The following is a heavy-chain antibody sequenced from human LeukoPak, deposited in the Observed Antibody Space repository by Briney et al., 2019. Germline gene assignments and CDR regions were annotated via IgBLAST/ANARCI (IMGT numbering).Heavy chain of an antibody. Sequence: SETLSLTCAVYGVSFSGSYWTWIRQPPGKGLEWIGEINHSGSTDYNPSLKSRVTMSVDTSKNHFSLVLSSVIAADTAVYYCARGGDSSGYRNWGQGSLVTVSS. CDR3: ARGGDSSGYRN. CDR2: INHSGST. J-gene: IGHJ4*02. CDR1: GVSFSGSY. D-gene: IGHD3-22*01. V-gene: IGHV4-34*01.